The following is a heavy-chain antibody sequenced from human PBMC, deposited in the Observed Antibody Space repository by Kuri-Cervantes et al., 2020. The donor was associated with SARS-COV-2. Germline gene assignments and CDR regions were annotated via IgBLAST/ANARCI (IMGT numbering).Heavy chain of an antibody. D-gene: IGHD3-10*01. CDR1: GYSFTSYW. CDR3: ARLLTWFGELSGWFDP. CDR2: IYPGDSDT. Sequence: GESLKISCKGSGYSFTSYWIGWVRQMPGKGLEWMGIIYPGDSDTRYSPSFQGQVTISADKSISTAYLQWSSLKASDTAMYYCARLLTWFGELSGWFDPWGQGTLVTSPQ. J-gene: IGHJ5*02. V-gene: IGHV5-51*01.